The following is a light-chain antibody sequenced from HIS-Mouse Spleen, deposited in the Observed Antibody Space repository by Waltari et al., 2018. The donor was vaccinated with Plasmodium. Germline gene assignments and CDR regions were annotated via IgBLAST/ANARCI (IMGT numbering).Light chain of an antibody. Sequence: EIVLTQSPGTLSLSPGERATLSCRASQSVSSSYVAWYQQKPGQAPRLLIYGASSRAPGIPDRFSGSGSGTDFTLTISRLEPEDFAVYYCQQYGSSPYTFGQGTKPEIK. J-gene: IGKJ2*01. CDR2: GAS. V-gene: IGKV3-20*01. CDR3: QQYGSSPYT. CDR1: QSVSSSY.